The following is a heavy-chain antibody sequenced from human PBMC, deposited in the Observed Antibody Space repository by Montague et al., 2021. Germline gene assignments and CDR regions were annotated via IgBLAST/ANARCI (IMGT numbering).Heavy chain of an antibody. J-gene: IGHJ4*02. CDR3: VRGRPSWLDRGFDL. D-gene: IGHD6-19*01. CDR1: GFTVTSYA. CDR2: IWFDGSNI. V-gene: IGHV3-33*01. Sequence: SLRLSCAASGFTVTSYAMHWVRQAPGKGLEWVALIWFDGSNIKYADSVKGCFTISRDTPKNTLSLEMDSLTADDTAVYYCVRGRPSWLDRGFDLWGQGTLVTVSS.